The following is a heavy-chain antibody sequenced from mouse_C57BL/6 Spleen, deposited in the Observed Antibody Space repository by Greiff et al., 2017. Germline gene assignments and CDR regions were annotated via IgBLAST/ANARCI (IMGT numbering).Heavy chain of an antibody. Sequence: VQLQQPGAGLVQPGASVKLSCTASGYTFTSYWITWVKQGPRQGLEWIGDIYPGSGSTNYTEKFKSKATLTVDTSSSTAYMQLSSLTSEYSAVYYCARKKTGTDDWGQGTTLTVSS. V-gene: IGHV1-55*01. CDR2: IYPGSGST. CDR3: ARKKTGTDD. CDR1: GYTFTSYW. J-gene: IGHJ2*01. D-gene: IGHD3-3*01.